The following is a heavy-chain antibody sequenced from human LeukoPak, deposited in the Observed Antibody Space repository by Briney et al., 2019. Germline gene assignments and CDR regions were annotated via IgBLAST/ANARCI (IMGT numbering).Heavy chain of an antibody. CDR3: ARYNGYAGDYFDY. CDR1: GGSITPYY. CDR2: TYYSGNT. D-gene: IGHD5-12*01. V-gene: IGHV4-59*08. J-gene: IGHJ4*02. Sequence: SETLSLTCTVSGGSITPYYWGWIRQPPGKGLEWIGYTYYSGNTNYNSSLKSRVTMSVDTSKNQFSLKLTSMTAADTAVYYCARYNGYAGDYFDYWGQGTLVSVSS.